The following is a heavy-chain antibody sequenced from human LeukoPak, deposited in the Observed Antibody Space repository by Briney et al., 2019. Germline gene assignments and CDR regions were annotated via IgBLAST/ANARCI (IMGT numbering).Heavy chain of an antibody. J-gene: IGHJ4*02. CDR2: SRDGGNSYTT. D-gene: IGHD5-24*01. CDR3: ANFFGNNFGF. V-gene: IGHV3-72*01. CDR1: GLTFSDHY. Sequence: GGSLRLSCAASGLTFSDHYMDWVRQAPGKGLEWVGRSRDGGNSYTTEYATSVEGRFTISRDDSKQSLYLQMHSLKTEDTAVYYCANFFGNNFGFWGQGTLVTVSS.